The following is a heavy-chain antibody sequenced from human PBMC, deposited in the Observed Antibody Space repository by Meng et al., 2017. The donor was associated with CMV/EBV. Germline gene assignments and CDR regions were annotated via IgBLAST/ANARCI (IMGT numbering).Heavy chain of an antibody. CDR2: IYSGGST. D-gene: IGHD3-22*01. CDR3: ARFDSSGSFLDY. J-gene: IGHJ4*02. Sequence: ETLSLTCAASGFTVSSNYMSWVRQAPGKGLEWVSVIYSGGSTYYADSVKGRFTISRDNSKNTLYLQMNSLRAEDTAVYYCARFDSSGSFLDYWGQGTLVTVSS. CDR1: GFTVSSNY. V-gene: IGHV3-53*01.